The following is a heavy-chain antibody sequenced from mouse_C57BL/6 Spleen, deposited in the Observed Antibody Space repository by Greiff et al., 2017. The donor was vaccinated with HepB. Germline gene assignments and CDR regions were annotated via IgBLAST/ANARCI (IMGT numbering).Heavy chain of an antibody. CDR2: ISSGSSTI. CDR1: GFTFSDYG. J-gene: IGHJ4*01. Sequence: DVMLVESGGGLVKPGGSLKLSCAASGFTFSDYGMHWVRQAPEKGLEWVAYISSGSSTIYYADTVKGQFTISRDNAKNTLFLQMTSLRSEDTAMYYCARRVLRPQPDAMDYWGQGTSVTVSS. V-gene: IGHV5-17*01. D-gene: IGHD1-1*01. CDR3: ARRVLRPQPDAMDY.